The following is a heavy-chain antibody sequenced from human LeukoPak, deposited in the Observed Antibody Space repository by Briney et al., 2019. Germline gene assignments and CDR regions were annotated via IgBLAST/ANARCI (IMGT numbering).Heavy chain of an antibody. D-gene: IGHD3-10*01. CDR1: GGSITSYY. CDR2: IYYSGST. V-gene: IGHV4-59*08. J-gene: IGHJ4*02. Sequence: SETLSLTCAVSGGSITSYYWSWIRQPPGKGLEWIGFIYYSGSTNYNPSLKSRVTISVDTSKNQFSLKLSSVTAADTAVYYCASRYGGYWGQGTLVTVSS. CDR3: ASRYGGY.